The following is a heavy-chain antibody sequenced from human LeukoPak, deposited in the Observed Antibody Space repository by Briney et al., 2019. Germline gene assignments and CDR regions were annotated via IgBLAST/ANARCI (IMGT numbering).Heavy chain of an antibody. D-gene: IGHD6-19*01. CDR2: IYYSGST. V-gene: IGHV4-59*12. Sequence: SETLSLTCTVSGGSISSYYWSWIRQPPGKGLEWIGYIYYSGSTNYNPSLKSRVTISVDTSKNQFSLKLSSVTAADTAVYYCARGRRAVADGDAFDIWGQGTMVTVSS. J-gene: IGHJ3*02. CDR3: ARGRRAVADGDAFDI. CDR1: GGSISSYY.